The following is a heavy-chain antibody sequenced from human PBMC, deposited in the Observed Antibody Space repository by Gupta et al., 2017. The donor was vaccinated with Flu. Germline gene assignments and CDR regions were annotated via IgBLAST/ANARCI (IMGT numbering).Heavy chain of an antibody. J-gene: IGHJ5*02. CDR3: ARDKGGELLHRGWFDP. D-gene: IGHD1-26*01. Sequence: APKFQGRVTFTADESTNTAYMELSSLRSEDTGVYYCARDKGGELLHRGWFDPWGQGTQVTVSS. V-gene: IGHV1-69*01.